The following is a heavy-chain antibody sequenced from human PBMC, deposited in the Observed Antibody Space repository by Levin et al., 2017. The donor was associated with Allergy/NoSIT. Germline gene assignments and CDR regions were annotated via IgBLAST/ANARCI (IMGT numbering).Heavy chain of an antibody. CDR1: GFTFADCW. CDR3: ARFRSLGD. CDR2: INRDGGER. Sequence: SLKISCTASGFTFADCWMSWVRQAPGRGLECVANINRDGGERCYLDSVKGRFTVSRDNAKNSLYLQMNSLTVDDTAVYYCARFRSLGDWGQGALVTVSS. J-gene: IGHJ4*02. D-gene: IGHD3-10*01. V-gene: IGHV3-7*01.